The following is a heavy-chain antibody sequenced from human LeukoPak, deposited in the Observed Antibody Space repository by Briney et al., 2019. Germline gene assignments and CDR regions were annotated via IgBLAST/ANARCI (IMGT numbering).Heavy chain of an antibody. CDR3: ARVPLRDWYDSWYFDL. CDR2: ISSSGSTI. V-gene: IGHV3-48*03. Sequence: PGGPLRLSCAASGFTFSSYEMNWVRQAPGKGLEWVSYISSSGSTIYYADSVKGRFTISRDNAKNSLYLQMNSLRAEDTAVYYCARVPLRDWYDSWYFDLWGRGTLVTVSS. CDR1: GFTFSSYE. D-gene: IGHD1-1*01. J-gene: IGHJ2*01.